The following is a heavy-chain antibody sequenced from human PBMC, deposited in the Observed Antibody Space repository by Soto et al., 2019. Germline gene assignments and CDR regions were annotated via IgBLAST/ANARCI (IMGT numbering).Heavy chain of an antibody. J-gene: IGHJ2*01. CDR2: ISGSGGST. V-gene: IGHV3-23*01. CDR3: AKGWGSRHYDFWSGYPDWYFDL. Sequence: EVQLLESGGALVQPGGSLRLSCAASGFTFSSYAMSWVRQAPGKGLEWVSAISGSGGSTYYADSVKGRFTISRDNSKNTLYLQMNSLRAEDTAVYYCAKGWGSRHYDFWSGYPDWYFDLWGRGTLVTVSS. D-gene: IGHD3-3*01. CDR1: GFTFSSYA.